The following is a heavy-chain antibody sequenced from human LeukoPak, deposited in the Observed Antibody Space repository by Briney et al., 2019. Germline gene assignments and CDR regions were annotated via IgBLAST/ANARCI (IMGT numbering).Heavy chain of an antibody. CDR3: AKDLHSSSWYYYGMDV. D-gene: IGHD6-13*01. J-gene: IGHJ6*02. CDR2: IKQDGNEK. Sequence: PGGSLRLSCAASGFTFSRHWMSWVRQAPGKGLEWVANIKQDGNEKHYVDSVKGRFTISRDNSKNTLYLQMNSLRAEDTAVYYCAKDLHSSSWYYYGMDVWGQGTTVTVSS. CDR1: GFTFSRHW. V-gene: IGHV3-7*03.